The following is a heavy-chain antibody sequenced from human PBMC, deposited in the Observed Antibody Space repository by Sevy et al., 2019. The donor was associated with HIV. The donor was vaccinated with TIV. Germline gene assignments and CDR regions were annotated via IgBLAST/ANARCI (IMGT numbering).Heavy chain of an antibody. J-gene: IGHJ3*02. D-gene: IGHD3-22*01. Sequence: GGSLRLSCAASGFTFSSYAMSWVRQAPGKGLEWVSAISGSGGSTYYADSVKGRFTISRDNSKNTLYLQMNSLRAEDTAVYYCAKVDSSGYYWGYAFDIWGQATMVTVSS. CDR3: AKVDSSGYYWGYAFDI. V-gene: IGHV3-23*01. CDR2: ISGSGGST. CDR1: GFTFSSYA.